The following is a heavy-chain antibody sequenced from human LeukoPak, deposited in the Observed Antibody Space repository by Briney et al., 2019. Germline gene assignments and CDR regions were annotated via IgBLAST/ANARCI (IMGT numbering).Heavy chain of an antibody. V-gene: IGHV1-2*02. CDR1: RYTFTGYY. CDR3: ARDWGHSDAFDI. D-gene: IGHD3-16*01. Sequence: ASVKVSCKASRYTFTGYYMNWVRQAPGRGLEWMGWINPSSGGTNYAQKFQGRVTMTRDTSISTAYMELSRLRSDDTAVYYCARDWGHSDAFDIWGQGTMVTVSS. CDR2: INPSSGGT. J-gene: IGHJ3*02.